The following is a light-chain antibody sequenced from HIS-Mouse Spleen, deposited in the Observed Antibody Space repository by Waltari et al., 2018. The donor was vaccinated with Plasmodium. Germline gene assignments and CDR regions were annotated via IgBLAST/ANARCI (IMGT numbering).Light chain of an antibody. J-gene: IGKJ2*01. Sequence: DIVMTQSPLSLPVTPGEPASISCRSSQSLLHSNGYNYLDWYLQKPGQSPQLLSYLGSNRAVGVPDRFSGSGSGTDCTLRISRVEAEDVGVYYCMQALQTPRYTFGQGTKLEIK. CDR2: LGS. CDR3: MQALQTPRYT. V-gene: IGKV2-28*01. CDR1: QSLLHSNGYNY.